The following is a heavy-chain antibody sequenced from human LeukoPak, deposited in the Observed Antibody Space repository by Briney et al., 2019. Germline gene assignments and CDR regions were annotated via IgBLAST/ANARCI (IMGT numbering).Heavy chain of an antibody. Sequence: GGSLRLSCRTSGFTFHSYSYHWVRQAPGKVLEWLAVISEDGSRRHFAGSVEGRFNISRDTVDDTLFLHLNSLRVEDTAVYYCARDPTRGYNYGYLDYWGQGALVAVSS. CDR2: ISEDGSRR. D-gene: IGHD5-18*01. V-gene: IGHV3-30*04. CDR1: GFTFHSYS. J-gene: IGHJ4*02. CDR3: ARDPTRGYNYGYLDY.